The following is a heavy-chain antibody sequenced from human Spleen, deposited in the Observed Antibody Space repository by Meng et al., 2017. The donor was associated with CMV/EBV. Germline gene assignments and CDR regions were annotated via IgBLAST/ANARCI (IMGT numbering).Heavy chain of an antibody. V-gene: IGHV3-53*01. J-gene: IGHJ4*02. D-gene: IGHD3-16*01. CDR3: ARDAVSGSYGNDF. CDR1: GFYVRGYY. CDR2: IYAGGIT. Sequence: SWAVSGFYVRGYYMSWGRQTPGKGLEWVAVIYAGGITYYANSVKGRFTISRDTSKNSLDLQMERLRVEDTVVYYCARDAVSGSYGNDFWGQGTLVTVSS.